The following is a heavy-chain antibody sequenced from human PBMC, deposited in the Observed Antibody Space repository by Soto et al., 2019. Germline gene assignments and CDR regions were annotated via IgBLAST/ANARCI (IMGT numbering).Heavy chain of an antibody. CDR2: IYSGGYT. V-gene: IGHV3-53*01. CDR1: GFTVSNNY. D-gene: IGHD3-10*01. CDR3: GAHAGGGGY. J-gene: IGHJ4*02. Sequence: EVQLVESGGGLIQPGGSLRLSCAVSGFTVSNNYMSWVRQAPGKGLEGVSVIYSGGYTAYGDSVKGRFTISRDNSNTPLYLKWNGLSADAAAVYYWGAHAGGGGYWGQGTLVTVSS.